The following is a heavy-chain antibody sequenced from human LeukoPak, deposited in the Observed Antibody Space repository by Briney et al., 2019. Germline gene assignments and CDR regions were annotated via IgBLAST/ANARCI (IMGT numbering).Heavy chain of an antibody. D-gene: IGHD5-24*01. CDR1: GGSISSYY. V-gene: IGHV4-4*07. CDR2: IYTSGST. Sequence: PSETLSLTCTVSGGSISSYYWSWIRHPAGKGLGWIGRIYTSGSTNYNPSLKSRVTMSVDTSKNQFSLKLSSVTAADTAVYYCARDNGYNYLLLFWGQGTLVTVSS. CDR3: ARDNGYNYLLLF. J-gene: IGHJ4*02.